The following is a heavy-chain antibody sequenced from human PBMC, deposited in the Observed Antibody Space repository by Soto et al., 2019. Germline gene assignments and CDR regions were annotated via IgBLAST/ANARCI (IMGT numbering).Heavy chain of an antibody. CDR2: IAYDGSNK. Sequence: QVQLVEAGGGVVQPGRSLRLSCAASGFSISRSAMHWVRQAPGKGLEWVAVIAYDGSNKWYADSAKCRFTISRDNSKSTLYLHMSSLRGEDTAVYYCARDLQAGAAYVNWFAPWGQGTLVTVSS. CDR3: ARDLQAGAAYVNWFAP. J-gene: IGHJ5*02. V-gene: IGHV3-30*04. CDR1: GFSISRSA. D-gene: IGHD2-15*01.